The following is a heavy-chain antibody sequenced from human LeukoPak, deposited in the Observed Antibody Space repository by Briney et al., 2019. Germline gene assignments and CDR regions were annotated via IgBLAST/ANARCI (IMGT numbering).Heavy chain of an antibody. V-gene: IGHV3-7*03. CDR1: GFTFSQYW. CDR2: IQRDGSDN. J-gene: IGHJ6*04. Sequence: GGSLRLSCVASGFTFSQYWMTWVRQAPGRGLEWVANIQRDGSDNNYVDSVKGRFTISRDNAKNSLYLQMNSLRAEDTAIYYCARGWCPLCYGMGDWGKGTTVTVSS. CDR3: ARGWCPLCYGMGD. D-gene: IGHD2-8*02.